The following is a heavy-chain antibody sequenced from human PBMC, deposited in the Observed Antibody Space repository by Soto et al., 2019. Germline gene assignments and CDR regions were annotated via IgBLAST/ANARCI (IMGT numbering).Heavy chain of an antibody. J-gene: IGHJ6*02. CDR1: GYTFTSYD. V-gene: IGHV1-8*01. Sequence: ASVKVSCKASGYTFTSYDINWVRQATGQGLEWMGWMNPNSGNTGYAQKFQGRVTMTEDTSTDTAYVELSSLRSEDTAVYYCATLALNYFYGMDVWGQGTTVTVSS. CDR2: MNPNSGNT. CDR3: ATLALNYFYGMDV.